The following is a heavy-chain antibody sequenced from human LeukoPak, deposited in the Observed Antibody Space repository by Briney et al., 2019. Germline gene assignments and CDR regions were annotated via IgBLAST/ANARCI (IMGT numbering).Heavy chain of an antibody. CDR2: IYYSGST. D-gene: IGHD3-10*01. CDR1: GGSLSSSSYY. J-gene: IGHJ6*03. Sequence: SETLSLTCTVSGGSLSSSSYYWGWIRQPPGKGLEWLGSIYYSGSTYYNPSLKSRVTISVDTSKNQFSLKLSSVTAADTAVYYSFGGDYYYYYMDVWGKGTTVTVSS. CDR3: FGGDYYYYYMDV. V-gene: IGHV4-39*07.